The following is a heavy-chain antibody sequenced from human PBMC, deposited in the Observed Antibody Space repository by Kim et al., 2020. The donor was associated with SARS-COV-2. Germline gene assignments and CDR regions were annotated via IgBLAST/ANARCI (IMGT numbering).Heavy chain of an antibody. Sequence: SETLSLTCTVSGGSISSSSYYWGWIRQPPGKGLEWIGSIYYSGSTYYNPSLKSRVTISVDTSKNQFSLKLSSVTAADTAVYYCARHWDIVATIGADYWGQGTLVTVSS. CDR2: IYYSGST. D-gene: IGHD5-12*01. V-gene: IGHV4-39*01. J-gene: IGHJ4*02. CDR1: GGSISSSSYY. CDR3: ARHWDIVATIGADY.